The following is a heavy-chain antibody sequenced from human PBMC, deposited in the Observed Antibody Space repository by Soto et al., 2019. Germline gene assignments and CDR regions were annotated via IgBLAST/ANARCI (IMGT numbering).Heavy chain of an antibody. D-gene: IGHD2-15*01. V-gene: IGHV4-39*01. Sequence: QLQLQESGPGLVKPSETLSLTCTVSGGSISSSSYYWGWIRQPPGKGLEWIGSIYYSGSTYYNPSLRSRFTISVDTSKNQFSLKLSSVTAADTAVYYCARPLGYCSGGSCLDAFDIWGQGTMVTVSS. CDR2: IYYSGST. CDR3: ARPLGYCSGGSCLDAFDI. CDR1: GGSISSSSYY. J-gene: IGHJ3*02.